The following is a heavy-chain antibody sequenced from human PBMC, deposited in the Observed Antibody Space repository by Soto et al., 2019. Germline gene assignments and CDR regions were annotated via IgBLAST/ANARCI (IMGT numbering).Heavy chain of an antibody. V-gene: IGHV3-23*01. D-gene: IGHD4-17*01. CDR1: GLAFSHHA. CDR3: ATPQYGNLGYSFDL. Sequence: EVQLLESGGGMVQPGGSLRLSCAASGLAFSHHAINWVRRAPGKGLEWVSVISAGGSDTVYADSVKGRFTVSRDKSKNAPFLQSNTLTAEYTAVYYCATPQYGNLGYSFDLWGRGTLVTVSS. CDR2: ISAGGSDT. J-gene: IGHJ2*01.